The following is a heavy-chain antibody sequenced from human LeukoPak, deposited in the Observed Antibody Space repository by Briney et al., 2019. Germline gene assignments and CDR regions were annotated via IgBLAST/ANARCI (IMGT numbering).Heavy chain of an antibody. V-gene: IGHV3-23*01. D-gene: IGHD3-10*01. J-gene: IGHJ4*02. Sequence: GGSLRLSCAASGLTFSSYAMSWVRQAPGKGLEWVSAISGSGGSTYYADSVKGRFTISRDNSKNTLYLQMNSLRAEDTAVYYCAKAGGDTMVRGVIFNFDYWGQGTLVTVSS. CDR2: ISGSGGST. CDR1: GLTFSSYA. CDR3: AKAGGDTMVRGVIFNFDY.